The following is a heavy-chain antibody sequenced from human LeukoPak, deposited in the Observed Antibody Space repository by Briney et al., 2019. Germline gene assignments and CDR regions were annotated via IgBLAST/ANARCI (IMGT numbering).Heavy chain of an antibody. CDR2: IKSKTDGGTT. CDR1: GFTFSNAW. J-gene: IGHJ4*02. D-gene: IGHD6-13*01. V-gene: IGHV3-15*01. Sequence: NSGGSLRLSCAASGFTFSNAWMSWVRQAPGKGLEWVGRIKSKTDGGTTDYAAPVKGRFTISRDDSKNTLYLQMNSLKTEDTAVYYCTTDSAAAGHWDYWGQGTLVTVSS. CDR3: TTDSAAAGHWDY.